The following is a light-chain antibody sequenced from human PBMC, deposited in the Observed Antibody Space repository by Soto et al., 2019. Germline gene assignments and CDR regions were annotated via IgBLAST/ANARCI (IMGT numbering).Light chain of an antibody. CDR2: DAS. J-gene: IGKJ5*01. V-gene: IGKV3-20*01. Sequence: EVVLSQSPGTLSLSPGERATLSCRASQNIRSSLAWHHQRPGQAPRLLSYDASTRATGIPPRLSGGGSGTEFTVTISSLEPEDIAVYYCQQYGSSPITFGQGTRL. CDR3: QQYGSSPIT. CDR1: QNIRSS.